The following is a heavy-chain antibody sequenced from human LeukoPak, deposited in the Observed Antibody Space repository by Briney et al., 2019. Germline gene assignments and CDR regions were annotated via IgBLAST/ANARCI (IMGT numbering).Heavy chain of an antibody. CDR2: ISYDGSNK. CDR3: AREGSYDILTGSASRVVYYYYGMDA. V-gene: IGHV3-30-3*01. CDR1: GFTFSSYA. D-gene: IGHD3-9*01. Sequence: GGSLRLSCAASGFTFSSYAMHWVRQAPGKGLEWVAVISYDGSNKYYADSVKGRFTISRDNAKNSLYLQMNSLRAEDTAVYYCAREGSYDILTGSASRVVYYYYGMDAWGQGTTVTVSS. J-gene: IGHJ6*02.